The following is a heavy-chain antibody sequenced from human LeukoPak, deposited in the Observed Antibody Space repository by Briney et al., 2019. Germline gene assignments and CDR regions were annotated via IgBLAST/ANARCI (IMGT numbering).Heavy chain of an antibody. CDR2: INGATGNT. CDR3: ARSTIIVPNTSYYYYYMDV. CDR1: GYTFTSHA. Sequence: EASVELSCKASGYTFTSHALHWVRQAPGEGLEWMAWINGATGNTEYSQKFQARVTITRDTSASTAYMELSSLRSEDTAVYYCARSTIIVPNTSYYYYYMDVWGQGTTVTVSS. V-gene: IGHV1-3*01. J-gene: IGHJ6*02. D-gene: IGHD3-22*01.